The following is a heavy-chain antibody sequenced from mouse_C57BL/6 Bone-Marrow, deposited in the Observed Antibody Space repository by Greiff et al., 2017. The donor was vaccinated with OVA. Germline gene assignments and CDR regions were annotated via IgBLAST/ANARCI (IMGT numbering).Heavy chain of an antibody. D-gene: IGHD1-1*01. CDR2: IDPSDSYT. CDR1: GYTFTSYW. Sequence: QVQLQQPGAELVKPGASVKLSCKASGYTFTSYWMKWVKQRPGQGLEWIGEIDPSDSYTNYNQKFKGKATLTVDTSSSTAYMQLSSLTSEDSAVYYCARITTVPYWGQGTTLTVSS. CDR3: ARITTVPY. V-gene: IGHV1-50*01. J-gene: IGHJ2*01.